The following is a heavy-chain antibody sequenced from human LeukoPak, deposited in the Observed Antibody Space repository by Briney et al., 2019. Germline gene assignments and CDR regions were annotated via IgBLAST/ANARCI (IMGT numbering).Heavy chain of an antibody. D-gene: IGHD3-10*01. Sequence: SETLSLTCTVSGGSISSSSYYWGWIRQPPGKGLEWIGSIYYSGSTYYNPSLKSRVTISVDTSKNQFSLKLSSVTAADTAVYYCARRRGSGSSKSGGFDYWGQGTLVTVSS. CDR2: IYYSGST. CDR1: GGSISSSSYY. V-gene: IGHV4-39*07. J-gene: IGHJ4*02. CDR3: ARRRGSGSSKSGGFDY.